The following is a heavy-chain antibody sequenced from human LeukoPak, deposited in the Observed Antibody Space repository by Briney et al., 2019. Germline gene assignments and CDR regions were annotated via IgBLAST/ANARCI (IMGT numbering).Heavy chain of an antibody. Sequence: SQTLSLTCAISGDSFSSNSVTWNWIRQSPSRGLEWLGRTYYRSTWYNDYAVSVRGRITVNPDTSKNQFSLHLNSVTPEDTAIYYCARRLTQYDCFDPWGQGILVTVSS. CDR3: ARRLTQYDCFDP. CDR2: TYYRSTWYN. D-gene: IGHD2-2*01. V-gene: IGHV6-1*01. CDR1: GDSFSSNSVT. J-gene: IGHJ5*02.